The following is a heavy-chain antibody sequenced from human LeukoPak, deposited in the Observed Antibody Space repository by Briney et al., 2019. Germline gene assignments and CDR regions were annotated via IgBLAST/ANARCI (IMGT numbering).Heavy chain of an antibody. CDR3: ARPDEDRGYSYGYNY. Sequence: SVKVSCKASGGTFSSYATSWVRQAPGQGLEWMGGIIPIFGTANYAQKFQGRVTITADESTSTAYMELSSLRSEDTAVYYCARPDEDRGYSYGYNYWGQGTLVTVSS. V-gene: IGHV1-69*01. CDR2: IIPIFGTA. CDR1: GGTFSSYA. D-gene: IGHD5-18*01. J-gene: IGHJ4*02.